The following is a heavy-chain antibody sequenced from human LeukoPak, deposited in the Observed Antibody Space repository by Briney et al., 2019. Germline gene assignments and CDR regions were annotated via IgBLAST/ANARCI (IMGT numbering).Heavy chain of an antibody. Sequence: ASVKVSCKASGYTFTNYYMHWVRQAPGQGLEWMGVINSSGGGTTYAQKFQGWVTMTRDTSISTAYMELSRLRSDDTAVYYCARVTYHYYGMDVWGQGTTVTVSS. CDR3: ARVTYHYYGMDV. CDR2: INSSGGGT. CDR1: GYTFTNYY. J-gene: IGHJ6*02. V-gene: IGHV1-2*04.